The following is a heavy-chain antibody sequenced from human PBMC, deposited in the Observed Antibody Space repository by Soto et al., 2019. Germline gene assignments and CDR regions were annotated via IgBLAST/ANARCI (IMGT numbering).Heavy chain of an antibody. CDR1: GFTLSCCG. Sequence: QVQVVESGGGVVQPGRSLRLSCAASGFTLSCCGMHWVRQAPGKGLEWVGVITYDGGDKHYADSVMGRFTISRDSSENTVYLQIISLRVEDSAIYYCAKEQSSDYYRVVDYWRQGTLVNVPS. J-gene: IGHJ4*02. V-gene: IGHV3-30*18. D-gene: IGHD4-17*01. CDR2: ITYDGGDK. CDR3: AKEQSSDYYRVVDY.